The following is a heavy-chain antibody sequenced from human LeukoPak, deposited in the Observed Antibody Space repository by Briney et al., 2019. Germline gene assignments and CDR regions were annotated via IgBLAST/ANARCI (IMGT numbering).Heavy chain of an antibody. CDR1: GGSISSGSYY. Sequence: SETLSLTCTVSGGSISSGSYYWSWIRQPAGKGLEWIWRIYTSGSTNYNPSLKSRVTISVDTTKNQFSLKLSSVTAADTAVYYCAKDAIAAAAGGFYYYYYMDVWGKGTTVTVSS. CDR3: AKDAIAAAAGGFYYYYYMDV. CDR2: IYTSGST. J-gene: IGHJ6*03. D-gene: IGHD6-13*01. V-gene: IGHV4-61*02.